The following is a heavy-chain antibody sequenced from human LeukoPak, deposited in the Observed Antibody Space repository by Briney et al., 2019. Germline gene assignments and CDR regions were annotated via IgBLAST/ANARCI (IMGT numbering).Heavy chain of an antibody. V-gene: IGHV4-31*02. Sequence: SETLSLSCTGGSVSSDGYFWSWIRQHPGKGLEWIGYIYYNGNTYYNPSLKSRVTISVDTSKKEFSLKLTSVTAADTAVYFCARSGYGYVINYCDYWGTGTLVTVSS. J-gene: IGHJ4*01. CDR1: GSVSSDGYF. CDR3: ARSGYGYVINYCDY. CDR2: IYYNGNT. D-gene: IGHD5-12*01.